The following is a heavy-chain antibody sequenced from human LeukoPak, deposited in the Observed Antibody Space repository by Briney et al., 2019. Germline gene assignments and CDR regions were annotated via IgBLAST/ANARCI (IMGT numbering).Heavy chain of an antibody. J-gene: IGHJ4*02. CDR2: TDISGST. CDR1: SGSISSGRYY. Sequence: MPSQTLSLTCTVSSGSISSGRYYWSWIRQPAGKGLEWIGRTDISGSTYYNPSLKSRVTISVDTSKNQFSLKLSSVTAADTAVYYCARHMYYYDSSGHYPLDYWGQGTLVTVSS. CDR3: ARHMYYYDSSGHYPLDY. V-gene: IGHV4-61*02. D-gene: IGHD3-22*01.